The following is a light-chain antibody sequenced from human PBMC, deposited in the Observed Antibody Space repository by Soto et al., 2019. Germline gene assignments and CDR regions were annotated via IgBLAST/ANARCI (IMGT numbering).Light chain of an antibody. J-gene: IGKJ1*01. CDR1: QSVRSN. CDR3: QQYGSSLRT. CDR2: GAS. Sequence: EIVMTQSPGTLSVSPGESATLSCRASQSVRSNLAWYQRKPGQAPRLVIYGASSRATGIPGRFSGSGSGTDFTLTISRLEPEDFGVYYCQQYGSSLRTFGQGTKVDIK. V-gene: IGKV3-20*01.